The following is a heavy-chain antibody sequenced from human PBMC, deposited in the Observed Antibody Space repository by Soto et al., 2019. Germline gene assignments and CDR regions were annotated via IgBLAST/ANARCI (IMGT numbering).Heavy chain of an antibody. J-gene: IGHJ6*02. CDR3: AKFQVEGYHNYYGMDV. CDR2: ISVSGSDT. V-gene: IGHV3-23*01. CDR1: GFTFSTYA. Sequence: PVGSLRLSCAASGFTFSTYALSWVRQAPGKGLEWVSTISVSGSDTYYADSVKGRFTISRDNSRDTLYLEMNSLRAEDTAIYYCAKFQVEGYHNYYGMDVWGQGTTVTVSS.